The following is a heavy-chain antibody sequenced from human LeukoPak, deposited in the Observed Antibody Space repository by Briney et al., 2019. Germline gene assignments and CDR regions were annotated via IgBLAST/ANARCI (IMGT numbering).Heavy chain of an antibody. J-gene: IGHJ6*02. CDR1: GFTFSSYW. CDR2: INSDGSST. CDR3: ARGQQWLDTYYYYGMDV. V-gene: IGHV3-74*01. D-gene: IGHD6-19*01. Sequence: GGSLRLSCAPSGFTFSSYWMHWVRQAPGKGLVWVSRINSDGSSTSYADSVKGRFTISRDNATNTLYLQMNSLRAEDTAVYYCARGQQWLDTYYYYGMDVWGQGTTVTVSS.